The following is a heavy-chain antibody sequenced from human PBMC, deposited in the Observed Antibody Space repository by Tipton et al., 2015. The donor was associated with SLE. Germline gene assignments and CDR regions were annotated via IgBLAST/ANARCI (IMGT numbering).Heavy chain of an antibody. Sequence: TLSLTCAVSGYSISSGYYWGWIRQPPGKGLEWIGSIYHSGSTYYNPSLKSRVTISVDTSKNQFSLKLSSVTAADTAVYYCARQPLYYDGSGSTPAYFQYWGQGTLVTVSS. CDR3: ARQPLYYDGSGSTPAYFQY. J-gene: IGHJ1*01. CDR2: IYHSGST. V-gene: IGHV4-38-2*01. CDR1: GYSISSGYY. D-gene: IGHD3-22*01.